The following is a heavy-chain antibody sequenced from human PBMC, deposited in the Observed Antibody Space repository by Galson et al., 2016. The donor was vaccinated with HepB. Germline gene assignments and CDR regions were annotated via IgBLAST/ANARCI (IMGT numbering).Heavy chain of an antibody. D-gene: IGHD2-15*01. CDR1: GESFSGSF. J-gene: IGHJ6*02. CDR3: ARGRYGCSGGNYLNHYYYYNGLDV. Sequence: ETLSLTCGVYGESFSGSFWTWIRQSPGKGLEWIGEIDHSGNSIYNPPLKSRVTISLDTSKNHFSLRLNSVTAADTALYFCARGRYGCSGGNYLNHYYYYNGLDVWGQGTTVTVSS. V-gene: IGHV4-34*01. CDR2: IDHSGNS.